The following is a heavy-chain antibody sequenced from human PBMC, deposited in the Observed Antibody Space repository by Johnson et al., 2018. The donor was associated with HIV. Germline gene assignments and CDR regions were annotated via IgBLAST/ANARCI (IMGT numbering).Heavy chain of an antibody. J-gene: IGHJ3*02. V-gene: IGHV3-66*01. Sequence: VQLVESGGGLVQPGGSLRLSCAASGISVSGYYMSWVSQAPGKGLEWVSVLFSGGSTYYADSVKGRFTISRDNSKNTLYLQINSLRAGDTAVYYCVRESLRRIPVSGPGDAAFDIWGLGTKVTVSS. CDR1: GISVSGYY. CDR2: LFSGGST. D-gene: IGHD6-19*01. CDR3: VRESLRRIPVSGPGDAAFDI.